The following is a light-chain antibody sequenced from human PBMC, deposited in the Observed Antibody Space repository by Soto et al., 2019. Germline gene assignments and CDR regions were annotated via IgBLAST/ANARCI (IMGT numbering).Light chain of an antibody. J-gene: IGLJ2*01. CDR3: SSDTSTSAVL. Sequence: QSVVTQPPSASGTPGQRVTISCSGSSSNIGGNNVNWYHQLPGTAPKLLIYSNNQRPSGVPDRFSGSKSGTSASLAISGLQSEDEADYYCSSDTSTSAVLFGGGTKVTVL. CDR2: SNN. V-gene: IGLV1-44*01. CDR1: SSNIGGNN.